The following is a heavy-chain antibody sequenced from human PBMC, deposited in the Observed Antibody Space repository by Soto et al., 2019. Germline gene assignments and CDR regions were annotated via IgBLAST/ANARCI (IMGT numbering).Heavy chain of an antibody. Sequence: GGSVRLSCVGSGFSFSSYAMNWVRQAPGQGLEWVSGISGSGGTTFYADSVKGRFTISRDNSKNTLYLQMNSLRAEDTAVYYCAKDLGYTSSWYYALHIWGQGTMVTVSS. D-gene: IGHD6-13*01. CDR3: AKDLGYTSSWYYALHI. CDR1: GFSFSSYA. V-gene: IGHV3-23*01. CDR2: ISGSGGTT. J-gene: IGHJ3*02.